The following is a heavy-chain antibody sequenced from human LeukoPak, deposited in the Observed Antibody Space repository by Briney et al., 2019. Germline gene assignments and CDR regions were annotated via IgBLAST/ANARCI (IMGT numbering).Heavy chain of an antibody. CDR1: GFTFSNAW. CDR3: TTVDY. J-gene: IGHJ4*02. Sequence: GGSLRLSCAASGFTFSNAWMSWVRQSPGEGREWVGRIKSKTDEGMTDYAGPVKGRFAISRDDSKNTLYLQMNSLKTEDTAVYYCTTVDYWGQGTLVTVSS. V-gene: IGHV3-15*01. CDR2: IKSKTDEGMT.